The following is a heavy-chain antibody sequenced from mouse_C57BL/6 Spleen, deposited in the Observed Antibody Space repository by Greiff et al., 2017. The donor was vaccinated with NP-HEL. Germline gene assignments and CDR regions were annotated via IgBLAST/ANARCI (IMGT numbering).Heavy chain of an antibody. Sequence: SGPELVKPGASVKIPCKASGYTFTDYNMAWVKQSPGKSLEWIGDINPNNGGTIYNQKFKGKATLTVDKSSSTAYMELRSLTSEDTAVYYCARRGYGSSYRYFDVWGTGTTVTVSS. V-gene: IGHV1-18*01. J-gene: IGHJ1*03. CDR1: GYTFTDYN. CDR3: ARRGYGSSYRYFDV. CDR2: INPNNGGT. D-gene: IGHD1-1*01.